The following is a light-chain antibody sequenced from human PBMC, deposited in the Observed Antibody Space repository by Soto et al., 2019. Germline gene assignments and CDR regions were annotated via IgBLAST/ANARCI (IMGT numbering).Light chain of an antibody. CDR3: QQRSNWPPIT. CDR2: DAS. V-gene: IGKV3-11*01. J-gene: IGKJ5*01. CDR1: QSVGSY. Sequence: EILLTQSPATLSLSPGERATLSCRASQSVGSYLAWYRQKPGQAPRLLIYDASNRATGIPARFSGSGSGTDFTLTISSLEPEDFAVYYCQQRSNWPPITFGQGTRLGIK.